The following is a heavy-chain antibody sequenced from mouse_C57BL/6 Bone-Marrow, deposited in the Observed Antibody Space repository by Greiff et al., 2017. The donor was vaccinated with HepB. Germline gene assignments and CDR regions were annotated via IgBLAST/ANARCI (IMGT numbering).Heavy chain of an antibody. J-gene: IGHJ2*01. CDR2: ISDGGSYT. Sequence: EVHLVESGGGLVKPGGSLKLSCAASGFTFSSYAMSWVRQTPEKRLEWVATISDGGSYTYYPDNVKGRFTISRDNAKNNLYLQMSHLKSEDTAMYYCTRDLLPYMYYWGQGTTLTVSS. CDR1: GFTFSSYA. V-gene: IGHV5-4*01. CDR3: TRDLLPYMYY. D-gene: IGHD1-1*01.